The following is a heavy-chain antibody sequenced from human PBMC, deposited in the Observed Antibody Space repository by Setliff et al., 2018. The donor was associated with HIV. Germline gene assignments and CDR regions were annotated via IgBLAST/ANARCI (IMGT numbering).Heavy chain of an antibody. V-gene: IGHV3-30*03. CDR2: ISYDGRSM. CDR1: GFTFSNFG. Sequence: GGSLRLSCATSGFTFSNFGIHWVRQAPGKGLEWVAFISYDGRSMYYGDSVTGRFTISRDNAKNTLYLQMNSLRAEDTAVYFCARELPGPPGALDIWGHGTMVTVSS. D-gene: IGHD7-27*01. J-gene: IGHJ3*02. CDR3: ARELPGPPGALDI.